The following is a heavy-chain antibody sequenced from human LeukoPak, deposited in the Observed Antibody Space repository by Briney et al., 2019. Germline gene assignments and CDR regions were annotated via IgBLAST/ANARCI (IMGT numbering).Heavy chain of an antibody. J-gene: IGHJ6*02. CDR1: GGTCSSYA. CDR3: ARDSAAGNEYGMDV. V-gene: IGHV1-69*13. D-gene: IGHD6-13*01. CDR2: IIPIFGTA. Sequence: ASVKVSCKASGGTCSSYAISWVRQAPGQGLGWMGGIIPIFGTANYAQKFQGRVTITADESTSTAYMELSSLRSEDTAVYYCARDSAAGNEYGMDVWGQGTTVTVSS.